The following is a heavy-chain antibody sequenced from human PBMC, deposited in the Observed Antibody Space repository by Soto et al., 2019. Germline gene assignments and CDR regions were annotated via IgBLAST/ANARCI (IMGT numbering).Heavy chain of an antibody. CDR2: ISGSGGST. Sequence: GGSLRLSCAASGFTFSSYAMRWVRQAPGKGLEWVSAISGSGGSTYYADSVKGRFTISRDNAKNSLYLQMNSLRDEDTAVYYCARDLYYYGSGSGYFDYWGQGIQVTVSS. J-gene: IGHJ4*02. CDR1: GFTFSSYA. V-gene: IGHV3-23*01. CDR3: ARDLYYYGSGSGYFDY. D-gene: IGHD3-10*01.